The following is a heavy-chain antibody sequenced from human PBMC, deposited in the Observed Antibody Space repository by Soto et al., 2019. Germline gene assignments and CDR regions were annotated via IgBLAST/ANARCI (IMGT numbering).Heavy chain of an antibody. CDR3: ARHQALGYFPFDR. J-gene: IGHJ5*02. Sequence: QVQLEESGPGLVKTSETLSLTCSVSGGSVTRINYYWSWIRQHPGKGLEWIGYIYNSGSTIYNPDLMSLVAISLDSSQNHFSLRLTSVSAADTAVYVCARHQALGYFPFDRVGQGTLVTVSS. CDR2: IYNSGST. D-gene: IGHD2-15*01. V-gene: IGHV4-61*03. CDR1: GGSVTRINYY.